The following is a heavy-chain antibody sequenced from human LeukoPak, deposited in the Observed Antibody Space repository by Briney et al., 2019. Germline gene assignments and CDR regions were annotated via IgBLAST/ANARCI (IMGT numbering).Heavy chain of an antibody. Sequence: PGGSLRLSCAASGFTFSSYSMNWVREAPGKGLEWVSYISSSSSTIYYADSVKGRFTISRDNAKNSLYLQMNSLRAEDTALYYCAKDLRRVIVTYYFDYWGQGTLVTVSS. CDR1: GFTFSSYS. CDR2: ISSSSSTI. J-gene: IGHJ4*02. CDR3: AKDLRRVIVTYYFDY. V-gene: IGHV3-48*04. D-gene: IGHD3-16*02.